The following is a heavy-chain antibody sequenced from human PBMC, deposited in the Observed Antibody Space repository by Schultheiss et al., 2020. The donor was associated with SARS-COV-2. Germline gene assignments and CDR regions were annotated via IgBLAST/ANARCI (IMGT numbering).Heavy chain of an antibody. CDR1: GFTFSSYG. Sequence: GGSLRLSCAASGFTFSSYGMHWVRQAPGKGLEWVAVIWYDGSNKYYADSVKGRFTISRDNSKNTLYLQMNSLRAEDTAVYYCARDKSEAMVTIARMDFWGQGTTVTVSS. CDR2: IWYDGSNK. J-gene: IGHJ6*02. D-gene: IGHD5-18*01. CDR3: ARDKSEAMVTIARMDF. V-gene: IGHV3-33*01.